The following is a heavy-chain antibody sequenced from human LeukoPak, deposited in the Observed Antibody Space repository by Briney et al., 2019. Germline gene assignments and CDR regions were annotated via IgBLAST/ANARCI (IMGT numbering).Heavy chain of an antibody. CDR1: GGSISSYY. CDR2: IYTSGST. CDR3: ARSGNYYDSSGYIN. Sequence: SETLSLTCTVSGGSISSYYWSWIRQPAGKGLEWIGRIYTSGSTNYNPSLKSRVTMSVDTSKNQFSLKLSSVTAADTAVYYCARSGNYYDSSGYINWGQGTLVTVSS. J-gene: IGHJ4*02. V-gene: IGHV4-4*07. D-gene: IGHD3-22*01.